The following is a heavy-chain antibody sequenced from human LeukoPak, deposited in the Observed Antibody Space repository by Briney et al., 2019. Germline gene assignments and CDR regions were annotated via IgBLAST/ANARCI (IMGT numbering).Heavy chain of an antibody. D-gene: IGHD2-2*01. CDR1: GGSISSYY. J-gene: IGHJ4*02. CDR3: ARGIYRGYCSSTSCRTPFDY. Sequence: SETLSLTCTVSGGSISSYYWSWIRQPPGKGLEWIGYIYYSGSTNYNPSLKSRVTISVDTSKNQFSLKLSSVTAADTAVYYCARGIYRGYCSSTSCRTPFDYWGQGTLVTVSS. CDR2: IYYSGST. V-gene: IGHV4-59*12.